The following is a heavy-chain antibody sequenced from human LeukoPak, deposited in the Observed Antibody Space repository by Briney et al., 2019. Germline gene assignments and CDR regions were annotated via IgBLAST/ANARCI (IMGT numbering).Heavy chain of an antibody. CDR1: ALSVSNNH. V-gene: IGHV3-53*01. CDR3: AGGIAVAGLDY. Sequence: GGSLRLSCAASALSVSNNHMNWVRQAPGKGLEWVSVIYSGGKTYYTDSVKGRFTISRDNSKNTLYLQMISLRVEDTAVYYCAGGIAVAGLDYWGQGTLVTVSS. D-gene: IGHD6-19*01. CDR2: IYSGGKT. J-gene: IGHJ4*02.